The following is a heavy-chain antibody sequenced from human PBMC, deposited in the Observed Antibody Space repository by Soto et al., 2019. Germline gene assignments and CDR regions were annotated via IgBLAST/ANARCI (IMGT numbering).Heavy chain of an antibody. V-gene: IGHV1-2*04. D-gene: IGHD2-2*01. Sequence: ASVKVSCKASGYTFTGYYMHWVRQAPGQGLEWMGWINPNSGGTNYAQKFQGWVTMTRDTSISTAYMELSRLRSDDTAVYYCARNGFVVVPAAPSNYYYYGMVAWGQGITVTVSS. CDR2: INPNSGGT. CDR3: ARNGFVVVPAAPSNYYYYGMVA. J-gene: IGHJ6*02. CDR1: GYTFTGYY.